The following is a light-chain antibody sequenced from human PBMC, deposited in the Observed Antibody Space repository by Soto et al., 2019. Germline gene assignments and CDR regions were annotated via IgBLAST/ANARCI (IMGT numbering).Light chain of an antibody. J-gene: IGLJ2*01. V-gene: IGLV2-14*01. CDR2: EVS. CDR3: AAWDDSLNGVV. CDR1: TSDIGGYNY. Sequence: QSALTQPASVSGSPGQSITISCTGTTSDIGGYNYVSWYQQYPGKAPKVIIYEVSKRPSGVSDRFSGSKSGNTASLAISGLQSEDEADYYCAAWDDSLNGVVFGGGTKLTVL.